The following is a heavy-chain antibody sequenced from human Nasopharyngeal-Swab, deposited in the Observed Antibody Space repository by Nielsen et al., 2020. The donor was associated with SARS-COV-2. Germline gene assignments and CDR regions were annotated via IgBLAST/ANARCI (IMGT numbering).Heavy chain of an antibody. V-gene: IGHV1-3*01. CDR3: ARDRPITILGVVIMNYGMDV. J-gene: IGHJ6*02. CDR2: INAGNGNT. D-gene: IGHD3-3*01. CDR1: GYTFTSYA. Sequence: ASVKVSCKASGYTFTSYAMHWVRQAPGQRLEWMGWINAGNGNTKYSQKFQGRVTITRDTSASTAYMELSSLRSEDTAVYYCARDRPITILGVVIMNYGMDVWGQGTTVTVSS.